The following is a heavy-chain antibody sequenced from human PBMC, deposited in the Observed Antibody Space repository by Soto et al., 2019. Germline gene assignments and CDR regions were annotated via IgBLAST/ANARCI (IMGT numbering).Heavy chain of an antibody. D-gene: IGHD5-12*01. CDR2: IVVGSGNT. V-gene: IGHV1-58*01. CDR1: GFTFTSSA. Sequence: SVKVSCKASGFTFTSSAVQWVRQARGQRLEWIGWIVVGSGNTNYAQKFQERVTITRDMSTSTAYMELSSLRSEDTAVYYCAAGVYSGYDPPDYWGQGTLVTVSS. J-gene: IGHJ4*02. CDR3: AAGVYSGYDPPDY.